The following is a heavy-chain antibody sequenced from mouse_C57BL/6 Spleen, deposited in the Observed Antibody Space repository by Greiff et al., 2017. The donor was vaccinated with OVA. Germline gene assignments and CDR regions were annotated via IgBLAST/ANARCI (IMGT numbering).Heavy chain of an antibody. CDR3: ARRDYDYYAMDY. D-gene: IGHD1-1*01. CDR1: GYTFTSYW. V-gene: IGHV1-61*01. CDR2: IYPSDSET. Sequence: QVQLQQPGAELVRPGSSVKLSCKASGYTFTSYWMDWVKQRPGQGLEWIGNIYPSDSETHYNQKFKDKATLTVDKSSSTAYMQLSSLTSEDSAVSYCARRDYDYYAMDYWGQGTSVTVSS. J-gene: IGHJ4*01.